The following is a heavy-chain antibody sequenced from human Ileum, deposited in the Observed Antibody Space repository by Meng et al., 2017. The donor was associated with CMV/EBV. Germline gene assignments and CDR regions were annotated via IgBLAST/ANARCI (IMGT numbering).Heavy chain of an antibody. CDR3: VRVRDSGAHYGPWFGP. D-gene: IGHD4-17*01. V-gene: IGHV3-72*01. CDR1: GFTFSDYY. J-gene: IGHJ5*02. Sequence: GGSLRLSCAAFGFTFSDYYMDWVRQAPGKGLEWVGRTRNKANSYTTEYAASVKGRFTISRDDLKNSLYLQMNSLKTEDTAVYYCVRVRDSGAHYGPWFGPWGQGTLVTVSS. CDR2: TRNKANSYTT.